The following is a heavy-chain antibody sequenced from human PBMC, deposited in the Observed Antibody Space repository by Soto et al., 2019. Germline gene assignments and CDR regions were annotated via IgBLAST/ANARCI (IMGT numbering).Heavy chain of an antibody. CDR2: IIPNFGTA. CDR1: GGTFSSYA. D-gene: IGHD1-26*01. Sequence: SVKVSCKASGGTFSSYAISWVRQAPGQGLEWMGGIIPNFGTANYAQECQGRVTITADKSTSTAYMELSSLRSEDTAVYYCARDLMSGSYHHINYYYYYGMDVWDQGTTVTVSS. CDR3: ARDLMSGSYHHINYYYYYGMDV. V-gene: IGHV1-69*06. J-gene: IGHJ6*02.